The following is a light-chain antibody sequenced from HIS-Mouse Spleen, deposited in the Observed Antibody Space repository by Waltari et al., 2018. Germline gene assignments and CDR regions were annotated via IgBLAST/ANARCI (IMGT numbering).Light chain of an antibody. J-gene: IGKJ1*01. CDR3: QQYNNWWT. CDR2: GAS. V-gene: IGKV3-15*01. Sequence: EIVMTQSPATLSVSPGERATLPCRASQSVRSNLAWDQQKPGQAPRLLIDGASARATGIPARFSGSGSGTEFTLTISSMQSEDFAVYYCQQYNNWWTFGQGTKVEIK. CDR1: QSVRSN.